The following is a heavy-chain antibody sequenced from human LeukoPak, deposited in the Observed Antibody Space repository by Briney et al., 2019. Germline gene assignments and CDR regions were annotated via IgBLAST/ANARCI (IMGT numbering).Heavy chain of an antibody. J-gene: IGHJ2*01. CDR2: IYTSGST. CDR1: GGPISSYY. V-gene: IGHV4-4*09. CDR3: ARRGYSSSWYFDL. Sequence: SETLSLTCTVSGGPISSYYWSWIRQPPGKGLEWIGYIYTSGSTNYNPSLKSRVTISVDTSKNQFSLKLSSVTAADTAVYYCARRGYSSSWYFDLWGRGTLVTVSS. D-gene: IGHD6-13*01.